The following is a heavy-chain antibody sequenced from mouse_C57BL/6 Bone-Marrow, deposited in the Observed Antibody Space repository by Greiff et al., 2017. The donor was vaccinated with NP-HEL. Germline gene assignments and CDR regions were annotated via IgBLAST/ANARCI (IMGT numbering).Heavy chain of an antibody. D-gene: IGHD4-1*02. V-gene: IGHV1-85*01. CDR2: IYPRDGST. Sequence: QVQLKESGPELVKPGASVKLSCKASVYTFTSYDINWVKQRPGQGLEWIGWIYPRDGSTKYNEKFKGKATLTVDTSSSTAYMELHSLTSEDSAVYFCARSTNWDGGYYFDYWGQGTTLTVSS. J-gene: IGHJ2*01. CDR1: VYTFTSYD. CDR3: ARSTNWDGGYYFDY.